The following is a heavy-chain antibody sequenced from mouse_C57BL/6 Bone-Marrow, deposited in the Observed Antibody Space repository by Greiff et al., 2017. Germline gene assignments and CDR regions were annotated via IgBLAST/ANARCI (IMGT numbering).Heavy chain of an antibody. Sequence: LQQSGASVKISCKASGYAFSSYWMNWVKQRPGKGLEWIGQIYPGDGDTNYNGKFKGKATLTADKSSSTAYMQLSSLTSEDSAVYFCASANWEGYFDYWGQGTTLTVSS. D-gene: IGHD4-1*01. CDR3: ASANWEGYFDY. CDR2: IYPGDGDT. CDR1: GYAFSSYW. V-gene: IGHV1-80*01. J-gene: IGHJ2*01.